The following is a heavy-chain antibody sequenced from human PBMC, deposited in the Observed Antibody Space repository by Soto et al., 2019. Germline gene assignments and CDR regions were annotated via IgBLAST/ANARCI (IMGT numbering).Heavy chain of an antibody. D-gene: IGHD3-22*01. Sequence: SETLSLTCTVSGGSISSGDYYWSWIRQPPGKGLEWIGYIYYSGSTYYNPSLKSRVTISVDTSKNQFSLKLSSVTAADTAVYYCARDSLVGYYYEWGQGTLVTVSS. J-gene: IGHJ4*02. CDR1: GGSISSGDYY. V-gene: IGHV4-30-4*01. CDR3: ARDSLVGYYYE. CDR2: IYYSGST.